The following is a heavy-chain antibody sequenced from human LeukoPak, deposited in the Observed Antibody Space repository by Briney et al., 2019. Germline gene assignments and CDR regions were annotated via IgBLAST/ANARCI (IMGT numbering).Heavy chain of an antibody. D-gene: IGHD6-13*01. Sequence: ASETLSLTCAVYGGSFSGYYWSWIRQPPGKGLEWIGEINHSGSTNYNPSLKSRVTISVDTSKNQFSLKLSSVTAADTAVYYCARAYAAAGTYYFDYWGQGTLVTVSS. CDR3: ARAYAAAGTYYFDY. CDR1: GGSFSGYY. V-gene: IGHV4-34*01. CDR2: INHSGST. J-gene: IGHJ4*02.